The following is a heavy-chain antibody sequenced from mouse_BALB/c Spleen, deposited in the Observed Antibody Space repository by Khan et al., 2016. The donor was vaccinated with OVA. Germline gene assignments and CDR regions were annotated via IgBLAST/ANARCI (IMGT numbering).Heavy chain of an antibody. Sequence: DLVKPGASVKLSCKASGYTFTSYWINWIKQRPGQGLEWIGRIGPGSSSAYYNDMFKGKATLTVDTSSSTAYIQLSSLSSEDSAVYFCARENYYGRGCYAMDYWGQGTSGTVSS. CDR2: IGPGSSSA. D-gene: IGHD1-1*01. CDR1: GYTFTSYW. CDR3: ARENYYGRGCYAMDY. V-gene: IGHV1S41*01. J-gene: IGHJ4*01.